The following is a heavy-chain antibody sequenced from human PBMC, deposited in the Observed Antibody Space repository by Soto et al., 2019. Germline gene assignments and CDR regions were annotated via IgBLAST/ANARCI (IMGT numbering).Heavy chain of an antibody. D-gene: IGHD3-10*01. CDR3: ARRSVMVPGVQEYYFDY. CDR2: IYHSGST. J-gene: IGHJ4*02. V-gene: IGHV4-30-2*01. Sequence: SETLSLTCAVSGGSISSGGYSWSWIRQPPGKGLEWIGYIYHSGSTYYHPSLKSRVTISVDRSKNQFSLKLSSVTAADTAVYYCARRSVMVPGVQEYYFDYWGQGTLVTVSS. CDR1: GGSISSGGYS.